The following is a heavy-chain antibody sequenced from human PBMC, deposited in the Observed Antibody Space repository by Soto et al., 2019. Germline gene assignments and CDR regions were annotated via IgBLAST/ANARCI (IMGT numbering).Heavy chain of an antibody. J-gene: IGHJ5*02. CDR3: ARDGYGYNTLDT. Sequence: EVQLGESGGGSVQPGGSLRLSCATSGFTLRNYWMVWVRQAPGKGLEWVANIKEDGGGKYFGDSVRGRCTVSRDHAKNSASLEMNTLSAEDTAVYYSARDGYGYNTLDTGGQGPLVTVS. CDR2: IKEDGGGK. CDR1: GFTLRNYW. D-gene: IGHD3-10*01. V-gene: IGHV3-7*01.